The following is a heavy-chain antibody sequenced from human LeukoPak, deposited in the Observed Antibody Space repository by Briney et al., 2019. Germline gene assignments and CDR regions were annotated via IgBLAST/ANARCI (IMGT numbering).Heavy chain of an antibody. CDR1: GFTFSSYA. D-gene: IGHD6-13*01. CDR3: AKGLRGSSWSFDY. CDR2: ISGSGGST. Sequence: PGGSLRLSCAASGFTFSSYAMSWVRQAPGKGLERVSAISGSGGSTYYADSVKGRFTISRDNSKNTLYLQMNSLRAEDTAVYYCAKGLRGSSWSFDYWGQGTLVTVSS. J-gene: IGHJ4*02. V-gene: IGHV3-23*01.